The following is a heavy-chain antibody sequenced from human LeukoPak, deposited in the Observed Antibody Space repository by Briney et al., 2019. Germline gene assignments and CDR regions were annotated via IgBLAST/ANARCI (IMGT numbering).Heavy chain of an antibody. J-gene: IGHJ6*02. CDR1: GGSISSYY. V-gene: IGHV4-59*01. CDR2: IYYSGST. D-gene: IGHD5-24*01. Sequence: SETLSLTCTVSGGSISSYYWSWIRQPPGKGLEWIGYIYYSGSTNYNPSLKSRVTISVDTSKNQFSLKLSSVTAADTAVYYCARDRGDGYNYVRYYYYGMDVWGQGTTVTVSS. CDR3: ARDRGDGYNYVRYYYYGMDV.